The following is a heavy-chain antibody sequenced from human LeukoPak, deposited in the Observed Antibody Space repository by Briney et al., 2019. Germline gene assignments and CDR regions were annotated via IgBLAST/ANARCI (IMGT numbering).Heavy chain of an antibody. V-gene: IGHV3-30-3*01. J-gene: IGHJ4*02. CDR3: ARGWQQLPRVLRAYYFDY. CDR2: ISYDGSNK. CDR1: GFTFSSYA. Sequence: GGSLRLSCAASGFTFSSYAMHWVRQAPGKGLEWVAVISYDGSNKYYADSVKGRFTISRDNYKNTLYLQMNSLRAEDTAVYYCARGWQQLPRVLRAYYFDYWGQGTLVTVSS. D-gene: IGHD6-13*01.